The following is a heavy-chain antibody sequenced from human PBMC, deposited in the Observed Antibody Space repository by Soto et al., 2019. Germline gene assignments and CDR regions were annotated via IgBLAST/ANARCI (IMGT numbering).Heavy chain of an antibody. CDR2: ISYDGSNK. CDR1: GFTFSSYA. J-gene: IGHJ5*02. D-gene: IGHD2-2*01. Sequence: GGSLRLSCAASGFTFSSYAMHWVRQAPGKGLEWVAVISYDGSNKYYADSVKGRFTISRDNSKNTLYLQMNSLRAEDTAVYYCARAGCSSTSCPPGPWGQGTLVTVS. CDR3: ARAGCSSTSCPPGP. V-gene: IGHV3-30-3*01.